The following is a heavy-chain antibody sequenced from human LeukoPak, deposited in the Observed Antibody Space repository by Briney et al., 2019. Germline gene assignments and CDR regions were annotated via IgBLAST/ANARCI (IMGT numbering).Heavy chain of an antibody. J-gene: IGHJ1*01. D-gene: IGHD6-19*01. CDR1: GDTFSSYA. CDR2: IIPILGIA. CDR3: ARSEGSGWNPPKH. Sequence: SVKVSCKASGDTFSSYAISWVRQAPGQGLEWMGRIIPILGIANYAQKFQGRVTITADKSTSTAYMELSSLRSEDTAVYYCARSEGSGWNPPKHWGQGTLVTVSS. V-gene: IGHV1-69*04.